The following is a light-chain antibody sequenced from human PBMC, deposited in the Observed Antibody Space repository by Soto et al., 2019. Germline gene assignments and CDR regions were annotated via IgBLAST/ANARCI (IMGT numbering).Light chain of an antibody. V-gene: IGKV1-6*01. CDR2: STS. CDR3: LQDYNYPFT. CDR1: QAIRND. Sequence: IQMTQSPSSLSASVGDRVTITCRASQAIRNDLSWFQQKPGKAPKLLIYSTSTLQSGVPSRFSGSGSGTDFSFTISSLQPEDFATYFCLQDYNYPFTFGGGTKVDIK. J-gene: IGKJ4*01.